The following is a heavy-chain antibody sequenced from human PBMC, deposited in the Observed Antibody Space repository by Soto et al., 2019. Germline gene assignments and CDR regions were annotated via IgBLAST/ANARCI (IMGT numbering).Heavy chain of an antibody. CDR3: ARFLSGYDPFDY. J-gene: IGHJ4*02. D-gene: IGHD5-12*01. CDR2: IIPIFGTA. V-gene: IGHV1-69*06. CDR1: GGTFSSYA. Sequence: ASVKVSCKASGGTFSSYAISWVRQAPGQGLEWMGGIIPIFGTANYAQKFQGRVTITADKSTSTAYMELSSLRSEDTAVYYCARFLSGYDPFDYWGQGTLVTVSS.